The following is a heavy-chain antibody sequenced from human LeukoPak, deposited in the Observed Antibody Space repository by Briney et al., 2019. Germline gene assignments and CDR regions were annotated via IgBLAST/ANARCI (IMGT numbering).Heavy chain of an antibody. CDR3: ARDSPYCSGGSCPSDY. CDR2: INPNSGGT. V-gene: IGHV1-2*02. CDR1: GYTFTGYY. D-gene: IGHD2-15*01. Sequence: ASVKVSCKASGYTFTGYYMHWVRQAPGQGLEWMGWINPNSGGTNYAQRFQGRVTMTRDTSISTAYMELSRLRSDDTAVYYCARDSPYCSGGSCPSDYWGQGTLVTVSS. J-gene: IGHJ4*02.